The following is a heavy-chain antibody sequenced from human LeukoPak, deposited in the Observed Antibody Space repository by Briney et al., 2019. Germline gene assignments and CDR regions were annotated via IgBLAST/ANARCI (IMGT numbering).Heavy chain of an antibody. Sequence: GGSLRLSCAASGFTFSSYAMSWVRQAPGKGLEWVSAISGSGGSTYYADSVKGRFTISRDNSKNTLYLQMNSLRVEDTAVYYCAKRDGGNSYYYYYMDVWGKGTTVTVSS. D-gene: IGHD4-23*01. CDR3: AKRDGGNSYYYYYMDV. CDR2: ISGSGGST. J-gene: IGHJ6*03. CDR1: GFTFSSYA. V-gene: IGHV3-23*01.